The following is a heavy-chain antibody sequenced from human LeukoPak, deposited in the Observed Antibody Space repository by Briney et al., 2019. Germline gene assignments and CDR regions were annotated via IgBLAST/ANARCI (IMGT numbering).Heavy chain of an antibody. CDR2: ISYDGSNK. D-gene: IGHD5-18*01. Sequence: GGSLRLSCAASGFTFSSYAMHWVRQAPGKGLEWVAVISYDGSNKYYADSVKGRFTISRDNSKNTLYLQMNSLRAEDTAEYYCARGSTAMVLGWFDPWGQGTLVTVSS. J-gene: IGHJ5*02. CDR3: ARGSTAMVLGWFDP. CDR1: GFTFSSYA. V-gene: IGHV3-30*04.